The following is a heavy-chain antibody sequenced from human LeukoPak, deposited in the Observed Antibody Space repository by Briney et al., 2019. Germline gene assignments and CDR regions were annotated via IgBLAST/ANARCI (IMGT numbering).Heavy chain of an antibody. CDR3: AKERGYGDYYFDY. CDR2: IRYDGSNK. V-gene: IGHV3-30*02. J-gene: IGHJ4*02. Sequence: PGGSLRLSCAASGFTFSSYGMHWVRQAPGKGLEWVAFIRYDGSNKYYADYVKGRFTISSDNSKNTLYLQMNSLRAEDTAVYYCAKERGYGDYYFDYWGQRTLVTVSS. CDR1: GFTFSSYG. D-gene: IGHD4-17*01.